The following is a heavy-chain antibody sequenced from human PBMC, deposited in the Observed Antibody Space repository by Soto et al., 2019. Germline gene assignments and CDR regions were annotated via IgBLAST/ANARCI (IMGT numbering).Heavy chain of an antibody. CDR2: IIPIFGTA. V-gene: IGHV1-69*12. CDR1: GGTFSSYA. CDR3: ARGLRYFDWLLSSYYYDYGMDV. J-gene: IGHJ6*02. D-gene: IGHD3-9*01. Sequence: QVQLVQSGAEVKKPGSSVKVSCKASGGTFSSYAISWVRQAPGQGLEWMGGIIPIFGTANYAQKFQGRVTIIADESTSTAYMELSSLRSEDTAVYYCARGLRYFDWLLSSYYYDYGMDVWGQGTTVTVSS.